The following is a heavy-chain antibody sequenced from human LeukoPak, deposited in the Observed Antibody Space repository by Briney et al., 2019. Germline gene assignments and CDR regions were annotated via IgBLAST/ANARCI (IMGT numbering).Heavy chain of an antibody. D-gene: IGHD2-15*01. CDR3: ASILAAGAFDI. CDR2: ISYDGSNK. CDR1: GFTFSSYA. J-gene: IGHJ3*02. Sequence: GRSLRLSCAASGFTFSSYAMHWVRQAPGKGLEWVAVISYDGSNKYYADSVKGRFTISRDNAKNTLYLQMNSLRAEDTAVYYCASILAAGAFDIWGQGTMVTVSS. V-gene: IGHV3-30*07.